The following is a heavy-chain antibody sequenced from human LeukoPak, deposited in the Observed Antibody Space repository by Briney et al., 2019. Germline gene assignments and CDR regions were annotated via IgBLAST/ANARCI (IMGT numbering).Heavy chain of an antibody. CDR2: IRGDGGDA. Sequence: GGSLRLSCAASGFTFRSAWMHWVRQAPGKGLVWVSRIRGDGGDANYADFVKGRYTISRDNAKSTLYLQTNGLGVEDTAVYYCVRDIVAGSGSYSDWGQGTLVTVSS. V-gene: IGHV3-74*01. D-gene: IGHD3-10*01. J-gene: IGHJ4*02. CDR3: VRDIVAGSGSYSD. CDR1: GFTFRSAW.